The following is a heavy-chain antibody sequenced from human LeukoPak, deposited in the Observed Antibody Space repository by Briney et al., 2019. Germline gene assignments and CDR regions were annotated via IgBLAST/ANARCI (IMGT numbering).Heavy chain of an antibody. D-gene: IGHD1-26*01. CDR3: ARGRSGSYYDY. CDR2: IYSGGST. J-gene: IGHJ4*02. CDR1: GFTVSSDY. V-gene: IGHV3-53*01. Sequence: GGSLRLSCAASGFTVSSDYMSWVRQAPGKGLEWVSVIYSGGSTYYADSVKGRFTISRDNSKNTLYLQMNSLRAEDTAVYYCARGRSGSYYDYWGQGTLVTVSS.